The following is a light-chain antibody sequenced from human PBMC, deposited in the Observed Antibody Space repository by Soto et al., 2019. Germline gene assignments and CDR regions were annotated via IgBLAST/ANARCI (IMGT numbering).Light chain of an antibody. Sequence: QSVLAQPASVSGSPGQSITISCTGTTSDITGYNYVSWYQQHPGKAPKLLIYEVTSRASGASHRFSGSKSGNTASLTISGLQAGAEADYYCNSYTRASFKVLGTGTRVT. CDR3: NSYTRASFKV. V-gene: IGLV2-14*01. J-gene: IGLJ1*01. CDR2: EVT. CDR1: TSDITGYNY.